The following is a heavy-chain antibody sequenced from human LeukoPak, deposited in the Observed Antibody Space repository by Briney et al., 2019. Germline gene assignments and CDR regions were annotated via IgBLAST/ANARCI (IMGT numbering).Heavy chain of an antibody. D-gene: IGHD5-18*01. CDR2: INHSGST. Sequence: SETLSLTCAVYGGSFSGYYWSWIRQPPGKGLEWIGEINHSGSTNYNPSLKSRVTISVDTSKNQFSLKLSSVTAADTAVYYCARGKGYSYGLDYWGQGTLVTVSS. CDR1: GGSFSGYY. CDR3: ARGKGYSYGLDY. J-gene: IGHJ4*02. V-gene: IGHV4-34*01.